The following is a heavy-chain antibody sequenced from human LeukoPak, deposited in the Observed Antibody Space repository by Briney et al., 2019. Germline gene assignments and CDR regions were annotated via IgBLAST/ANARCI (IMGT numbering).Heavy chain of an antibody. J-gene: IGHJ4*02. V-gene: IGHV1-69*05. Sequence: SVKVSCKASGGTFSSYAISWVRQAPGQGLEWMGRIIPIFGTANYAQKFQGRVTITTDESTSTAYMELSSLRSEDTAVYYCARGVVGRFQQSFDYWGQGTPVTVSS. CDR3: ARGVVGRFQQSFDY. D-gene: IGHD3-3*01. CDR1: GGTFSSYA. CDR2: IIPIFGTA.